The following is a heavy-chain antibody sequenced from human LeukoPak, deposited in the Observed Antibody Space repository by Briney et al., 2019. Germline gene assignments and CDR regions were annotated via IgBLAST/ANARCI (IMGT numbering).Heavy chain of an antibody. CDR1: GFTFSSYS. V-gene: IGHV3-21*01. D-gene: IGHD5-18*01. Sequence: GGSLRLSCAASGFTFSSYSMNWVRQAPGKGLEWVSSISSSSSYIYYADSVKGRFTTSRDNNKNSLYLQMSSLRTEDTALYYCGKDMDLAMVTGIDYWGQGTLVTVSS. CDR2: ISSSSSYI. J-gene: IGHJ4*02. CDR3: GKDMDLAMVTGIDY.